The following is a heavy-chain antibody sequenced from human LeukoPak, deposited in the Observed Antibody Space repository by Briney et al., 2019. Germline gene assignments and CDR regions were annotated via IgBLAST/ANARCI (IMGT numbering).Heavy chain of an antibody. J-gene: IGHJ4*02. CDR2: MNPNSGNT. V-gene: IGHV1-8*01. CDR3: ARAPIRPYYFDY. Sequence: GASVKVSCKASGYTFTSYDINWVRQATGQGLEWMGWMNPNSGNTGYAQKFQGRVTMTRNTSISTAYMELNSLRSEDTAVYYCARAPIRPYYFDYWGQGTLVTVSS. D-gene: IGHD2-21*01. CDR1: GYTFTSYD.